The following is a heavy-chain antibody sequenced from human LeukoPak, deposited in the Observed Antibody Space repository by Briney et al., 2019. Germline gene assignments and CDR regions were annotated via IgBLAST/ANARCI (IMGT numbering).Heavy chain of an antibody. Sequence: PSETLSLTCTVSGGSISSSNYFWGWIRQPPGKGLEWIGSIYYSGSTYYNPSLKSRVTISVDTSKNQFSLKLSSVTAADTAVYYCARDTGLGGGYSYGFNWFDPWGQGTLVTVSS. CDR2: IYYSGST. V-gene: IGHV4-39*07. CDR3: ARDTGLGGGYSYGFNWFDP. J-gene: IGHJ5*02. D-gene: IGHD5-18*01. CDR1: GGSISSSNYF.